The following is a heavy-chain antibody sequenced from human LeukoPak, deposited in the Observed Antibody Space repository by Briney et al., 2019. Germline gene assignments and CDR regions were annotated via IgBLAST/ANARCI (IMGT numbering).Heavy chain of an antibody. D-gene: IGHD2-15*01. Sequence: PGGSLRLSCAASGFTFSSFIMDWVRQAPGKGLEWVSSISGGSNYIYYADSVKGRFTISRDNAKNSLYLQMNSLRAEDTVLYYCARDSVAATSAFDIWGQGTMVTDSS. V-gene: IGHV3-21*01. CDR1: GFTFSSFI. CDR2: ISGGSNYI. CDR3: ARDSVAATSAFDI. J-gene: IGHJ3*02.